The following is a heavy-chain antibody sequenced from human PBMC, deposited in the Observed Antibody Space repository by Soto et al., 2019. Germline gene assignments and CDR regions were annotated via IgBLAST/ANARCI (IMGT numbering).Heavy chain of an antibody. CDR2: ISAYNGNT. V-gene: IGHV1-18*01. Sequence: GASAKVSCTASGYSFTSSVISLVRKAPXXXLEWMGWISAYNGNTNYAQKLXXRXXXXXXXXXXXXYMELRSLRSDDTAVYYCARSLMVRGVIRYYGMDVWGQGTTVTVSS. CDR3: ARSLMVRGVIRYYGMDV. CDR1: GYSFTSSV. D-gene: IGHD3-10*01. J-gene: IGHJ6*02.